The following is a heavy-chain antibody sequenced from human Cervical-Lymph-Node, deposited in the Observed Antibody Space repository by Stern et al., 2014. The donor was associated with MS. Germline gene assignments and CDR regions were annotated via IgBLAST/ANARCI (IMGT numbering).Heavy chain of an antibody. V-gene: IGHV4-39*01. CDR2: IYYSGST. D-gene: IGHD3-3*01. CDR1: GGSISSTSYY. Sequence: QLQLQESGPGLVKPSETLSLTCTVSGGSISSTSYYWAWIRQPPGKGLAWIGSIYYSGSTYYNPSPKSRVPIPVATPKTHFSLNLSSVTAADTAEYYCASGVRFLAYFGFWGQGALVTVSS. CDR3: ASGVRFLAYFGF. J-gene: IGHJ4*02.